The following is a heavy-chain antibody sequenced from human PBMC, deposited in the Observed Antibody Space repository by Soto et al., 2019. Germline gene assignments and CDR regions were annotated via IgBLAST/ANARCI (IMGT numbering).Heavy chain of an antibody. J-gene: IGHJ5*02. CDR1: GFSLSTSGVA. Sequence: QITLEESGPTLVKPTQTLTLTCTFSGFSLSTSGVAVGWIRQPPGKALEWLALIYWDDDKRYSPSLKTRLTITKDTSKNQVVLTMTNMDPVXXATYYCAHGWLRSGXPKSIWAYNSGWYLNWFDPWGQGTLVTVSS. D-gene: IGHD6-19*01. CDR3: AHGWLRSGXPKSIWAYNSGWYLNWFDP. V-gene: IGHV2-5*02. CDR2: IYWDDDK.